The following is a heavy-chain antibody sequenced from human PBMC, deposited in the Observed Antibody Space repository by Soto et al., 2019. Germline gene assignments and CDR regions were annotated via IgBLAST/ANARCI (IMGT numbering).Heavy chain of an antibody. V-gene: IGHV1-69*12. CDR1: GGACSDYA. D-gene: IGHD2-15*01. J-gene: IGHJ6*02. Sequence: QVQLVQSGAEVKKPGSSVKVSCKASGGACSDYAFSWVRQAPGQGLEWLGWIMPIFRATDYAQKSQGRVTITADEFTRTAYMEMNSLRSEDTAVYYCASWLKGPDIGNYYYGMDVWGQGTTFTVS. CDR2: IMPIFRAT. CDR3: ASWLKGPDIGNYYYGMDV.